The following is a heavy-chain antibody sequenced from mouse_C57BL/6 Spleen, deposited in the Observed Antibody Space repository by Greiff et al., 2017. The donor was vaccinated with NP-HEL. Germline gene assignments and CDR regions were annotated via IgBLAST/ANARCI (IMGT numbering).Heavy chain of an antibody. CDR1: GYTFTSYW. D-gene: IGHD1-1*01. Sequence: QVQLQQPGAELVMPGASVKLSCKASGYTFTSYWMHWVKQRPGQGLEWIGEIDPSDSYTNYNQKFKGKSTLTVDKSSSTAYMPLNSLTSEASAVDYCARDFYYGSSYRGYFDYWGQGTTLTVSS. J-gene: IGHJ2*01. CDR3: ARDFYYGSSYRGYFDY. V-gene: IGHV1-69*01. CDR2: IDPSDSYT.